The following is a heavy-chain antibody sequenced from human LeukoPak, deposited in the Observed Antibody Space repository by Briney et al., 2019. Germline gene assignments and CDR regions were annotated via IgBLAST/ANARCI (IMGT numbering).Heavy chain of an antibody. CDR3: AGLRSFFDY. Sequence: GGSLRLSCAASGFTFSSYSMDWVRQAPGKGLEWVSSISSGSTYISYADSVKVRFTISRDHAKISLYLQMNSLRAEDTSVYYCAGLRSFFDYWGQGTLVTVSS. D-gene: IGHD3-16*01. CDR2: ISSGSTYI. CDR1: GFTFSSYS. J-gene: IGHJ4*02. V-gene: IGHV3-21*01.